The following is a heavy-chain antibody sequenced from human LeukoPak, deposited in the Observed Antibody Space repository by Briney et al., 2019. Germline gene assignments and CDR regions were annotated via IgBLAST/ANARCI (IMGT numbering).Heavy chain of an antibody. Sequence: GGSLRLSCATSGFTFSKSWMTWVRQAPGKGLEWVANINHDVSEVYYVDSVKGRFTIFRDNAKNSLYLEMNSLRAEDMALYYCAKESRYQLLLGAFDIWGQGTMVTVSS. J-gene: IGHJ3*02. D-gene: IGHD2-2*01. CDR3: AKESRYQLLLGAFDI. CDR1: GFTFSKSW. CDR2: INHDVSEV. V-gene: IGHV3-7*03.